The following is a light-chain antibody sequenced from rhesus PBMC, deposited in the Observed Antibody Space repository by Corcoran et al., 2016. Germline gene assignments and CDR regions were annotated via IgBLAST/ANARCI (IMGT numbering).Light chain of an antibody. Sequence: DIQMTQSPSSLSASVGDRVTITCRASENVNNYLHWYQQKPGKAPKLLIYKASTLQSGVPSRFSGSGSVTDFTLTISSLQPEDFATYYCQHSYGTPRTFGQGTKVELK. CDR2: KAS. V-gene: IGKV1-74*01. J-gene: IGKJ1*01. CDR3: QHSYGTPRT. CDR1: ENVNNY.